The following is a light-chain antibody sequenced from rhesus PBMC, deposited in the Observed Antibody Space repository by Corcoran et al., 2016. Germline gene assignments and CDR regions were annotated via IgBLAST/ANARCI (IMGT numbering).Light chain of an antibody. Sequence: DIHMTQSPSSLSASVGDRVTITCRASQGISSYLNWYQQKPGKAPKLLIYYANHLESGVPSRFSGGGSRTEFTLTISSLQPEDFASYYCQQYNSLPLTFGGGTKVELK. CDR3: QQYNSLPLT. J-gene: IGKJ4*01. CDR2: YAN. CDR1: QGISSY. V-gene: IGKV1-32*01.